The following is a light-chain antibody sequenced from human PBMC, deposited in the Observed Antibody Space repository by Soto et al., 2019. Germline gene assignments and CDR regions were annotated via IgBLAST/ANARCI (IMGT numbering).Light chain of an antibody. V-gene: IGKV4-1*01. CDR2: WAS. CDR3: QQYYSLPYT. J-gene: IGKJ2*01. CDR1: QSILYTSKNKNY. Sequence: DIVMTQSPESLAVSLGERATINCKSSQSILYTSKNKNYLAWYQQKPGQPPKLLIYWASTRESGVPDRFSGSGSGTDFTLTISSLQAEDVAVYYCQQYYSLPYTFGQGTKLESK.